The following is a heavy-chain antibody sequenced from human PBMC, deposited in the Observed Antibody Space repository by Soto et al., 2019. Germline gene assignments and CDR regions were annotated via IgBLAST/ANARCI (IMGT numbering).Heavy chain of an antibody. CDR1: GFTFNDYY. V-gene: IGHV3-11*01. Sequence: QVQLVESGGGLVKPGGSLRLSCTASGFTFNDYYMNWFRQAPGKGLEWISYISNTGTTIYYADSVKGRFTISRDTSKNSLFLQRNSLRGEDAALYDCARDHCSRSHCYPRWYFDLCGRCTLVTVSS. D-gene: IGHD2-2*01. J-gene: IGHJ2*01. CDR3: ARDHCSRSHCYPRWYFDL. CDR2: ISNTGTTI.